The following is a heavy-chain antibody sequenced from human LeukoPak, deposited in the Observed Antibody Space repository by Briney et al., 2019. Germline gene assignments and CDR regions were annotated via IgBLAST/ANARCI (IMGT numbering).Heavy chain of an antibody. CDR2: INHSGST. CDR3: ARQGLGGRMVRGVIGY. Sequence: PSETLSLTCAVYGGSFSGYFWSWIRQPPGKGLEWIGEINHSGSTNYNPSLKSRVTISVDTSKNQFSLKLSSVTAADTAVYYCARQGLGGRMVRGVIGYWGQGTLVTVSS. D-gene: IGHD3-10*01. V-gene: IGHV4-34*01. J-gene: IGHJ4*02. CDR1: GGSFSGYF.